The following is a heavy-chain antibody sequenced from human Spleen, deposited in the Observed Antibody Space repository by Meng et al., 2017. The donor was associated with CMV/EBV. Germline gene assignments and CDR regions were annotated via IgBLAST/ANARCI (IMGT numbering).Heavy chain of an antibody. D-gene: IGHD1-1*01. CDR1: GFTFNHYA. CDR3: VRELQPYYYSGMDV. J-gene: IGHJ6*02. CDR2: ISGSGASI. Sequence: GESLKISCGASGFTFNHYAMSWVRQAPGKGLEWVSAISGSGASINYADSVRGRFTISRDNSKNTLSLQMRSLRAEDTAVYYCVRELQPYYYSGMDVWGQGTTVTVSS. V-gene: IGHV3-23*01.